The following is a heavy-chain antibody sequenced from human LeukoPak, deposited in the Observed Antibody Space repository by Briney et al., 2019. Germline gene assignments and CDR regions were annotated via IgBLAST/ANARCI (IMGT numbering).Heavy chain of an antibody. CDR1: GYSISSGYY. D-gene: IGHD3-10*01. V-gene: IGHV4-38-2*02. CDR3: ARTRYYYNSRSYGAPYYFDY. Sequence: TSETLSLTCTVSGYSISSGYYWGWIRQPPGRGLEWIGSMYHSGSTYYNPSLKSRVTMSVDTSKNQFSLKLSSVTAADTAVYYCARTRYYYNSRSYGAPYYFDYWGQGTLVTVSS. CDR2: MYHSGST. J-gene: IGHJ4*02.